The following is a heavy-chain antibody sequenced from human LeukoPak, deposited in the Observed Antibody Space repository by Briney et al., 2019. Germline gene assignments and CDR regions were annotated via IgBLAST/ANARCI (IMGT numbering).Heavy chain of an antibody. CDR3: AREGVVVTASFDY. Sequence: PGRSLRLSCAASGFTFSSYGMHWVRQAPGKGLEWVAVISYDGSNKYYADSVKGRFTISRDNSKNTLYLQMNSLRAEDTAVYYCAREGVVVTASFDYWGQGTLVTVSS. V-gene: IGHV3-30*03. CDR1: GFTFSSYG. CDR2: ISYDGSNK. J-gene: IGHJ4*02. D-gene: IGHD2-21*02.